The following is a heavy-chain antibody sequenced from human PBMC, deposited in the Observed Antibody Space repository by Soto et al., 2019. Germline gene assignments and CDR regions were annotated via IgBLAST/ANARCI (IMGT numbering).Heavy chain of an antibody. J-gene: IGHJ4*02. Sequence: EVQLLESGGVLVQPGGSLRLSCAASGFTFSTYAMTWVRQAPGKGLEWVSSISGSGGRTYYADSVKGRFTISRDNSKNTLYLPTNSLRAEDTAVYYCAKAGDYHGSESYFPLDYWGQGTLVHVSS. D-gene: IGHD3-10*01. V-gene: IGHV3-23*01. CDR2: ISGSGGRT. CDR1: GFTFSTYA. CDR3: AKAGDYHGSESYFPLDY.